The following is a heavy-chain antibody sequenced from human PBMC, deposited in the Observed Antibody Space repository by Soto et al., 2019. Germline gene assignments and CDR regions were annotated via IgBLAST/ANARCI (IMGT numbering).Heavy chain of an antibody. CDR2: INPSSGTT. CDR1: GYIFIHCF. D-gene: IGHD6-25*01. V-gene: IGHV1-46*01. J-gene: IGHJ5*02. Sequence: QVQLVQSGAEMKQPGASVKLSCQASGYIFIHCFMHWVRQAPGQGLEWMGGINPSSGTTTYAQKFQGRVTVTRDTSTSTVYMELSSLGSGDTAMYYCARASGYLAHSPSVAYFDPWGQGTLVTVSS. CDR3: ARASGYLAHSPSVAYFDP.